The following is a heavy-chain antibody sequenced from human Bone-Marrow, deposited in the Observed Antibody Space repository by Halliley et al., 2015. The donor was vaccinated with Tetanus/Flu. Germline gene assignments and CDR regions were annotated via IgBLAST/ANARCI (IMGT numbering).Heavy chain of an antibody. D-gene: IGHD2-15*01. J-gene: IGHJ6*02. CDR2: TSRGGISP. V-gene: IGHV3-23*01. CDR3: AKELLLRQLFFSDGMDG. CDR1: GFTFNLYA. Sequence: SLRLSCAASGFTFNLYAMNWVRQAPGKGLEWVSSTSRGGISPRYADSVKGRFTISRDNSKNMLWLHMTSLTVDDTAIYYCAKELLLRQLFFSDGMDGRGQGTTVTVSS.